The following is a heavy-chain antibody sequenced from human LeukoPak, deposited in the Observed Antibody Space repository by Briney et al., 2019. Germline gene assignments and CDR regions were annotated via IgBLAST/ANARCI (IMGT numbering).Heavy chain of an antibody. Sequence: ASVKVSCKASGYTFTSYGISWVRQAPGQGLEWMGWISAYNGNTNYAQKLQGRVTMTTDTSTSTAYMELRSLRSDDTAVYYCARVITIFGVVIYYFDYWGQGTLVTVSS. D-gene: IGHD3-3*01. CDR1: GYTFTSYG. V-gene: IGHV1-18*01. J-gene: IGHJ4*02. CDR2: ISAYNGNT. CDR3: ARVITIFGVVIYYFDY.